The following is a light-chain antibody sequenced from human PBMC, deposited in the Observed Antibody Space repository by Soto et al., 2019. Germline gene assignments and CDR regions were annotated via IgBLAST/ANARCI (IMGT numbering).Light chain of an antibody. V-gene: IGKV3-11*01. CDR3: QQRSNGPAYT. CDR2: DAS. CDR1: QSVSSH. Sequence: EVVLTQSPATLSLSPGERATLSCRASQSVSSHLAWYQQKPGQAPRLLIYDASNRATGIPGRCSGSGSGTDFTLTISCLGPEDFAVYYCQQRSNGPAYTFVQGTRLDIK. J-gene: IGKJ2*01.